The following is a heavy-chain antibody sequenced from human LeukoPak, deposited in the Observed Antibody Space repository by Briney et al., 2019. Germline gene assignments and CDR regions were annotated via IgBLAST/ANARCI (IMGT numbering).Heavy chain of an antibody. CDR1: GYSFTNNW. CDR2: IYPGDSDT. Sequence: GESFKISCKGSGYSFTNNWIGWVRQMPGKGLEWMGIIYPGDSDTRYSPSFQGQVTISADKSISTAYLQWSSLKDSDTAMYYCATFKGRDGYNGPLGYWGQGTLVTVSS. V-gene: IGHV5-51*01. CDR3: ATFKGRDGYNGPLGY. J-gene: IGHJ4*02. D-gene: IGHD5-24*01.